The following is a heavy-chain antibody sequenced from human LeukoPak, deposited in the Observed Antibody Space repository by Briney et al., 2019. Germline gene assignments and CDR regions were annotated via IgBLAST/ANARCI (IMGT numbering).Heavy chain of an antibody. J-gene: IGHJ4*02. D-gene: IGHD3-3*01. Sequence: ASVKVSCKASGGTFSSYAISWVRQAPGQGLEWMGGIIPIFGTANYAQKFQGRVTITADESSSTAYMELSSLRSEDTAVYYCAWTADFWSGYQHYCDYWAQGILVTVSS. V-gene: IGHV1-69*13. CDR3: AWTADFWSGYQHYCDY. CDR2: IIPIFGTA. CDR1: GGTFSSYA.